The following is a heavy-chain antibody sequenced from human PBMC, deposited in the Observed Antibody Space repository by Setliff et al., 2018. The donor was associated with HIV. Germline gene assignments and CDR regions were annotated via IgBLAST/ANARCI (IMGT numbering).Heavy chain of an antibody. D-gene: IGHD3-22*01. CDR1: GYSISSGYY. CDR3: ARDVTLIVEGGMDV. V-gene: IGHV4-38-2*02. CDR2: IYQSGST. Sequence: SETLSLTCAVSGYSISSGYYWGWIRQPPGKGLEWIGSIYHSGSTWSIYQSGSTYYNPSLKSRVTISVDTSKSQFSLTLSSVTAADTAIYYCARDVTLIVEGGMDVWGQGTTVTVSS. J-gene: IGHJ6*02.